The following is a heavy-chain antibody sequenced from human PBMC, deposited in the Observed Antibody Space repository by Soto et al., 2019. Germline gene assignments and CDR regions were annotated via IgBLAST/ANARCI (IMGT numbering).Heavy chain of an antibody. CDR2: ISYDGSNK. J-gene: IGHJ4*02. V-gene: IGHV3-30*03. CDR1: GFTFSSYG. CDR3: ACRGLTTVTTGFDY. Sequence: PGGSLRLSCAASGFTFSSYGMHWVRQAPGKGLEWVAVISYDGSNKYYADSVKGRFTISRDNSKNTLYLQMNSPRAEDTAVYYCACRGLTTVTTGFDYWGQGTLVTVSS. D-gene: IGHD4-17*01.